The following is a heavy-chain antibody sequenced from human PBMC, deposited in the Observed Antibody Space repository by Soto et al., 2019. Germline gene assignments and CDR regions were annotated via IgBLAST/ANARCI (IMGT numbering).Heavy chain of an antibody. Sequence: QVQLQESGPGLVQPSQTLSLTCSVSGASISSVGYYWTWIRQHPGEGLEWIGYIYHSGSTYYNPSLKSRLTISVDTSENQFSLRPSSVTAADTAVYYCGSFSDRITPATIVDWGQGTLVTVSS. J-gene: IGHJ4*02. CDR3: GSFSDRITPATIVD. CDR2: IYHSGST. D-gene: IGHD2-2*02. CDR1: GASISSVGYY. V-gene: IGHV4-31*03.